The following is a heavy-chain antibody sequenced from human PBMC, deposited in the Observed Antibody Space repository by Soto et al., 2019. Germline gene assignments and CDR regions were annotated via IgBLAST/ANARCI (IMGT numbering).Heavy chain of an antibody. CDR1: AFSFSSYG. Sequence: EVQLVESGGGLVQPGGSLRLSCAASAFSFSSYGMHWVRQAPLKGMVWVSRIKNDGSTTCRADSVEGRFTISRDNAKNTRYLQMSSLRAEHPAVYYYARVGSAASHFDSVGKGTRFPVSS. D-gene: IGHD3-10*01. CDR2: IKNDGSTT. J-gene: IGHJ4*02. V-gene: IGHV3-74*01. CDR3: ARVGSAASHFDS.